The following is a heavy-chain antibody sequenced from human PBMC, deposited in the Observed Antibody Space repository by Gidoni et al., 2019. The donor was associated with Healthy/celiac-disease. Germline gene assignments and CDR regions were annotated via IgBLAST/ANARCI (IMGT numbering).Heavy chain of an antibody. J-gene: IGHJ4*02. D-gene: IGHD6-13*01. V-gene: IGHV4-61*01. Sequence: QVQLQESGPGLVKPSETLSLTCTVSGGSVSSGSYYWSWIRQPPGKGLEWIGYIYYSGSTNYNPSLKSRVTISVDTSKNQFSLKLSSVTAADTAVYYCARNSIAAAGTHDYWGQGTLVTVSS. CDR2: IYYSGST. CDR1: GGSVSSGSYY. CDR3: ARNSIAAAGTHDY.